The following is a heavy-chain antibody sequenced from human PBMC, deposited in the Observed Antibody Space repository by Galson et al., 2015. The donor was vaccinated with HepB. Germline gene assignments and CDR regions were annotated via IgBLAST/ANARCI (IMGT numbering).Heavy chain of an antibody. CDR1: RFTISRYW. Sequence: SLRLSCAAPRFTISRYWMSWVRQAPGKGPEWVANINQDGSDRNYVDSVKGRFTISRDNAKKTLYLQMNSLRAEDTAVYYCAKLACGDTSCFVNYWGQGTLVTVSS. J-gene: IGHJ4*02. V-gene: IGHV3-7*03. CDR3: AKLACGDTSCFVNY. D-gene: IGHD2-21*01. CDR2: INQDGSDR.